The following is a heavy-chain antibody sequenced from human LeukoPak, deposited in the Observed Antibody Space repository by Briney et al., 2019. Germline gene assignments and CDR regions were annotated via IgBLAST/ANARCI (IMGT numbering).Heavy chain of an antibody. Sequence: QAGGSLRLSCAASGFTVSSNYMSWVRQAPGKGLEWVSVIYSGGSTYYADSVKGRFTISRDNSKNTLYLQMNSLRAEDTAVYYCAKGSYSSSWYDYYYYGMDVWGQGTTVTVSS. CDR2: IYSGGST. CDR1: GFTVSSNY. CDR3: AKGSYSSSWYDYYYYGMDV. J-gene: IGHJ6*02. D-gene: IGHD6-13*01. V-gene: IGHV3-53*05.